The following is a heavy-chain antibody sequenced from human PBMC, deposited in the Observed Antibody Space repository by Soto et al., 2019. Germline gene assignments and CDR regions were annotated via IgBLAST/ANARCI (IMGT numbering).Heavy chain of an antibody. V-gene: IGHV6-1*01. D-gene: IGHD2-15*01. Sequence: PSQTLSLTCAISGDSVSSNSAAWNWIRQSPSRGLEWLGRTYYRSKWYNDYAVSVKSRITINPDTSKNQFSLQLNSVTPEDTAVYYCARDTYCSGGSCPYWFDPWGQGTLVTVSS. CDR2: TYYRSKWYN. CDR1: GDSVSSNSAA. CDR3: ARDTYCSGGSCPYWFDP. J-gene: IGHJ5*02.